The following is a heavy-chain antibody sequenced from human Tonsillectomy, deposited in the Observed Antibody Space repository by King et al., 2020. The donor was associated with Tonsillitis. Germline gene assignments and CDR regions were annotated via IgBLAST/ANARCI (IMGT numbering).Heavy chain of an antibody. CDR3: ARRGYGDSSFDY. CDR2: IYHSGST. V-gene: IGHV4-38-2*01. D-gene: IGHD4-17*01. Sequence: VQLQESGPGLVKPSETLSLTCAVSGYSISSGYYWGWIRQPPGKGLEWIGSIYHSGSTYYNPSLKSRVTISVDTSKNHFSLKLSSVTAADTAVYYCARRGYGDSSFDYWGQGTLVTVSS. J-gene: IGHJ4*02. CDR1: GYSISSGYY.